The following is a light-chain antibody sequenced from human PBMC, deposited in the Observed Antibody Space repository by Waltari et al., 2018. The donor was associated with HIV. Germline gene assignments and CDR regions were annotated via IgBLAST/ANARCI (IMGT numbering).Light chain of an antibody. J-gene: IGLJ1*01. V-gene: IGLV2-8*01. CDR2: EVN. Sequence: PGQSVTISCTGTSSDVAGYNYVSWYQQHPGKAPKLIIYEVNKRPSGVPDRFSGSKSGNTASLTVSGLQAEDEADYYCSSYAGTRYVFGTGTKVTVL. CDR1: SSDVAGYNY. CDR3: SSYAGTRYV.